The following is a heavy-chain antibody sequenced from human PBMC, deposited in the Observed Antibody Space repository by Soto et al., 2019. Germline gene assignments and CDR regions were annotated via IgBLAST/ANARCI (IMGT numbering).Heavy chain of an antibody. CDR2: ISYDGSDK. J-gene: IGHJ4*02. CDR1: GFTFNTFG. V-gene: IGHV3-30*18. Sequence: WGSLRLSCAASGFTFNTFGMHWVRQAPGKGLEWVAVISYDGSDKYYSDSVRGRFTISRDNSMNTLYLQMNSLRTEDTAVYYCAKEYGRLDYWGQGTLVTVSS. CDR3: AKEYGRLDY. D-gene: IGHD4-17*01.